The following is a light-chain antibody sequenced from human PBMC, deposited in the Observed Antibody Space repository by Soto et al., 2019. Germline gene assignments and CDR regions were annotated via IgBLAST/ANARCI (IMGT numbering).Light chain of an antibody. CDR3: SSYTSNSRV. V-gene: IGLV2-14*03. CDR1: SDDVGAYNL. CDR2: KVS. J-gene: IGLJ1*01. Sequence: QSVLTQPASVSGSPGQSITISCTGTSDDVGAYNLVSWYQQHPGQAPKDLIYKVSNRPSGVSNRFSGSKSGNTASLTISGLQAEDEAIYFCSSYTSNSRVLGTGTKVTVL.